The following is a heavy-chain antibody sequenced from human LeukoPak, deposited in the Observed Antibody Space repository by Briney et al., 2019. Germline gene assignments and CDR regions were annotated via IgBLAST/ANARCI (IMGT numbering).Heavy chain of an antibody. D-gene: IGHD3-10*01. Sequence: GGSLRLSCAASGFTFSSYWMSWVRQAPGKGLGWVANIKKDGSEKYYVDSVKGRFTISRDNSKDTLYLQMNSLRAEDTAVYYCARDVEELWSPSTPHAFDIWGQGTMVTVSS. J-gene: IGHJ3*02. CDR2: IKKDGSEK. V-gene: IGHV3-7*03. CDR1: GFTFSSYW. CDR3: ARDVEELWSPSTPHAFDI.